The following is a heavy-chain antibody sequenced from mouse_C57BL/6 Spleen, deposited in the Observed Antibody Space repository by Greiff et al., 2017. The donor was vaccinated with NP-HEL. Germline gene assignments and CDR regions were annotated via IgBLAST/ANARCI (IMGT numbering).Heavy chain of an antibody. V-gene: IGHV1-82*01. CDR3: ARTVTGYYAMDY. CDR2: IYPGDGDT. CDR1: GYAFSSSW. J-gene: IGHJ4*01. D-gene: IGHD2-13*01. Sequence: QVQLQQYGPELVKPGASVKISCKASGYAFSSSWMNWVKQRPGKGLEWIGRIYPGDGDTNYNGKFKGKATLTADKSSSTAYMQLSSLTSEDSAVYFCARTVTGYYAMDYWGQGTSVTVSS.